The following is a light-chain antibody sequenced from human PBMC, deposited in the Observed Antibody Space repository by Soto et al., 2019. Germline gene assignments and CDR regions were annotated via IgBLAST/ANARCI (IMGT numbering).Light chain of an antibody. CDR1: SSNIGTGYD. Sequence: QSVLTQPPSVSGAPGQRVTISCTGSSSNIGTGYDVHWYQQLPGTAPKLLINGNSNRPSGVPDRFSGSKSGTSASLAITGLQAEEEADYYCQSYDSNLSVVFGGGTKVTVL. CDR3: QSYDSNLSVV. V-gene: IGLV1-40*01. J-gene: IGLJ2*01. CDR2: GNS.